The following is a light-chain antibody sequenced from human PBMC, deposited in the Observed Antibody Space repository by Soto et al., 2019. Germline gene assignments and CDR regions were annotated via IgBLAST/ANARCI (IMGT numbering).Light chain of an antibody. J-gene: IGKJ4*01. CDR2: GAS. Sequence: EIVLTQSPGTLSLSPRERATLYCRDSQSVSSSYLAWYQQKPGQAPRLLIYGASSRATGIPDRFSGSGSGTDFTLTISRLEPEDFAVYYCQQYGSSPLLTFGGGTKVDIK. V-gene: IGKV3-20*01. CDR3: QQYGSSPLLT. CDR1: QSVSSSY.